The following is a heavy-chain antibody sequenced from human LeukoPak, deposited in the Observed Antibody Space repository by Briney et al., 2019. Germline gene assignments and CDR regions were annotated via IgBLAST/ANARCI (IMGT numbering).Heavy chain of an antibody. D-gene: IGHD4-11*01. J-gene: IGHJ4*02. Sequence: ASETLSLTCAVYGGSFSGYYWSWIRQPPGKGLEWIGEINHSGSTNYNPSLKSRVTISVDTSKNQFSLKLSSVTAADTAVYYCARRYSNYRREIDYWGQGTLVTVSS. V-gene: IGHV4-34*01. CDR2: INHSGST. CDR1: GGSFSGYY. CDR3: ARRYSNYRREIDY.